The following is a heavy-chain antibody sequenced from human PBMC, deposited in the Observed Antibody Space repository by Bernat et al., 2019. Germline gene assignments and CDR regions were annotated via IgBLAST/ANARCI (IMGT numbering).Heavy chain of an antibody. Sequence: EVQLVESGGGLVKPGGSLRLSCAASGFTFSNAWMSWVRQAPGKGLEWVGRIKSKTDGGTTGKAATVKGRFTISRDDSKNTLYLQMNSLKTEDTAVYYCTTDPYCSGGSCYYYYYGMDVWGQGTTVTVSS. CDR2: IKSKTDGGTT. J-gene: IGHJ6*02. V-gene: IGHV3-15*01. CDR1: GFTFSNAW. CDR3: TTDPYCSGGSCYYYYYGMDV. D-gene: IGHD2-15*01.